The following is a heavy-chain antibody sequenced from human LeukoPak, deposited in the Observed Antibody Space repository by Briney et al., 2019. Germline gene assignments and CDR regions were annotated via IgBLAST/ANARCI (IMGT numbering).Heavy chain of an antibody. CDR1: GFTFSSYA. D-gene: IGHD6-6*01. CDR2: ISSSSYI. CDR3: ARDPSSSIAAQEDI. J-gene: IGHJ3*02. Sequence: GSLRLSCAASGFTFSSYAMNWVRQAPGKGLEWVSSISSSSYIYYADSVKGRFTISRDNAKNSLYLQMNSLRAEDTAVYYCARDPSSSIAAQEDIWGQGTMVTVSS. V-gene: IGHV3-21*01.